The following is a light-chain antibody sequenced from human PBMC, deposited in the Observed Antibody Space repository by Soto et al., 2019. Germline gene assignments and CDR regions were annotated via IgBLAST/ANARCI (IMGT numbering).Light chain of an antibody. V-gene: IGKV3-20*01. CDR2: GAS. CDR3: QQYGSSSPWT. CDR1: QSVSSSY. Sequence: VLTQSPCTLSLSPGERATLSCRASQSVSSSYLAWYEEKPGQAPRLLICGASSRATGIPDRCSGSGSGTDFTLTISRLEAEDFAVYYCQQYGSSSPWTFGKGTKVELK. J-gene: IGKJ1*01.